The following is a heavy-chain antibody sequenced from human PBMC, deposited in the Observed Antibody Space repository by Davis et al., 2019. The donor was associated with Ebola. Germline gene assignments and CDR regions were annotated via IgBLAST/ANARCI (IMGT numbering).Heavy chain of an antibody. Sequence: GESLQISCITPGFTFTAYSMNWVRQAPGKGLEWISYISSRGGNTYYADFLQGRFTISRDNAKKSLYLQMNSLRAEDKAVYYCARGGVVVPAATVPGYANDWGQGTLVTVSS. D-gene: IGHD2-2*01. CDR2: ISSRGGNT. J-gene: IGHJ4*02. CDR3: ARGGVVVPAATVPGYAND. CDR1: GFTFTAYS. V-gene: IGHV3-48*04.